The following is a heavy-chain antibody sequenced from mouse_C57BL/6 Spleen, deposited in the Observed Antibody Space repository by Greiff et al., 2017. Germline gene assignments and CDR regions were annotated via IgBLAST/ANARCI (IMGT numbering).Heavy chain of an antibody. J-gene: IGHJ2*01. CDR1: GYAFSSSW. V-gene: IGHV1-82*01. CDR2: IYPGDGDT. Sequence: VQVVESGPELVKPGASVKISCKASGYAFSSSWMNWVKQRPGKGLEWIGRIYPGDGDTNYNGKFKGKATLTADKSSSTAYMQLSSLTSEDSAVYFCAREGYYGSSPYFDYWGQGTTLTVSS. D-gene: IGHD1-1*01. CDR3: AREGYYGSSPYFDY.